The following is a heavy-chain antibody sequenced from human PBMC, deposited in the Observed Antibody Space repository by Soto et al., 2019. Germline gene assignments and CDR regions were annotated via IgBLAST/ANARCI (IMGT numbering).Heavy chain of an antibody. CDR2: INHSGST. Sequence: QVQLQQWGAGLLKPSETLSLTCAVYGGSFSGYYWSWIRQPPGKGLEWIGEINHSGSTNYNPSLKSRVTISVDTSKNQFSLKLSSVTAADTAVYYCARDGYGDHVWSFRRERYVLGYYFDYWGQGTLVTVSS. J-gene: IGHJ4*02. D-gene: IGHD4-17*01. CDR1: GGSFSGYY. V-gene: IGHV4-34*01. CDR3: ARDGYGDHVWSFRRERYVLGYYFDY.